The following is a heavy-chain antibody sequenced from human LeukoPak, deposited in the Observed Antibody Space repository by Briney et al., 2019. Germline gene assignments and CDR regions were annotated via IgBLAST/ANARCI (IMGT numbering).Heavy chain of an antibody. V-gene: IGHV4-61*02. D-gene: IGHD3-3*01. Sequence: SETLSLTCTVSGGSISSSSYYWSWIRQPAGKGLEWIGRIYTSGSTNYNPSLKSRVTISVDTSKNQFSLKLSSVTAADTAVYYCAREYYYDFWSGGEGWFDPWGQGTLVTVSS. CDR1: GGSISSSSYY. CDR2: IYTSGST. J-gene: IGHJ5*02. CDR3: AREYYYDFWSGGEGWFDP.